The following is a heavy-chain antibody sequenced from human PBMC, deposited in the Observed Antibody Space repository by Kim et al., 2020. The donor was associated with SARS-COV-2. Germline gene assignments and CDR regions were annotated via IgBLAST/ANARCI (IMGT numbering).Heavy chain of an antibody. CDR3: ARSRGLFGSGELDY. CDR1: GASTSGYF. Sequence: SETLSLTCTVFGASTSGYFWSWIRQPPGKGLEIIGYIRNDGRTIYNPPLDSRVTISADTSKNQISLTLSSVTAADTAVYYCARSRGLFGSGELDYLGQGSLVTVSS. CDR2: IRNDGRT. D-gene: IGHD3-10*01. J-gene: IGHJ4*02. V-gene: IGHV4-59*01.